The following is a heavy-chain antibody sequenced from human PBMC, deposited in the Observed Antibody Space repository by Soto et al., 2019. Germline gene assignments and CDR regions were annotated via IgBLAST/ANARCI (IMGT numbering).Heavy chain of an antibody. D-gene: IGHD1-26*01. V-gene: IGHV5-51*01. CDR3: ARLEPWELLGVFDY. Sequence: GESRKISCKGSVYSFTSYWIGWVRQMPGKGLEWMGIIYPGDSDTRYSPSFQGQVTISADKSISTAYLQWSSLKASDTAMYYCARLEPWELLGVFDYWGQGTLVTVSS. CDR2: IYPGDSDT. J-gene: IGHJ4*02. CDR1: VYSFTSYW.